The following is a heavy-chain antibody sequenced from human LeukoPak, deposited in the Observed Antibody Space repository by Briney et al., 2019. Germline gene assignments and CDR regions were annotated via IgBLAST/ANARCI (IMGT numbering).Heavy chain of an antibody. J-gene: IGHJ4*02. D-gene: IGHD3-16*01. V-gene: IGHV3-23*01. CDR3: AKEVLGEYYDGFDY. Sequence: HLGGSLRLSCAASGFTFSSYAMSWVRQAPGEGLEWVSRIGVNGVTTYYADSVKGRFTISRDNSRTTLFLHMNSLRAEDTAVYYCAKEVLGEYYDGFDYWGQGTLVTVSS. CDR2: IGVNGVTT. CDR1: GFTFSSYA.